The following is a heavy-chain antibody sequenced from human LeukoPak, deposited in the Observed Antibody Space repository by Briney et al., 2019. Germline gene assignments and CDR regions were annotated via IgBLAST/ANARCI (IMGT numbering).Heavy chain of an antibody. J-gene: IGHJ5*02. D-gene: IGHD6-13*01. CDR2: IHYSGST. V-gene: IGHV4-59*08. Sequence: PSETLSLTRTVSGGSISNYYWSWIRQPPGKGLEWIGFIHYSGSTKYNPSLTSRVTISVDTSKNQFSLRLSSVTAADTAVYFCARQSAARGTQWFDPWGQGTLVTVSS. CDR1: GGSISNYY. CDR3: ARQSAARGTQWFDP.